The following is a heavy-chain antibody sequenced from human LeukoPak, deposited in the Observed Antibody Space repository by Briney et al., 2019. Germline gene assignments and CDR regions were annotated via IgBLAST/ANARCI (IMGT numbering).Heavy chain of an antibody. Sequence: GGSLRLSCAAPGFTFSTYCMMWVRQAPRKGLVWVSVIYPGGGTTYYADSVKGRFTISRDNSKNTLYLQMQSLRAEDTSLYYCAKDQRPDSGYAIGSWGEGSLVTVSS. CDR1: GFTFSTYC. CDR3: AKDQRPDSGYAIGS. CDR2: IYPGGGTT. D-gene: IGHD5-12*01. J-gene: IGHJ4*02. V-gene: IGHV3-23*03.